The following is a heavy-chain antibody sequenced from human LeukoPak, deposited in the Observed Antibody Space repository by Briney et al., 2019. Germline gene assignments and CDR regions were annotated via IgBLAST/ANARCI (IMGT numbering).Heavy chain of an antibody. D-gene: IGHD6-6*01. CDR3: ARSGIAARTPFDY. Sequence: PGGSLRLSCAASGFTFSSYAMHWVRQAPDKGLEWVAVISYDGSNKYYADSVKGRFTISRDNSKNTLYLQMNSLRAEDTAVYYCARSGIAARTPFDYWGQGTLVTVSS. V-gene: IGHV3-30-3*01. J-gene: IGHJ4*02. CDR2: ISYDGSNK. CDR1: GFTFSSYA.